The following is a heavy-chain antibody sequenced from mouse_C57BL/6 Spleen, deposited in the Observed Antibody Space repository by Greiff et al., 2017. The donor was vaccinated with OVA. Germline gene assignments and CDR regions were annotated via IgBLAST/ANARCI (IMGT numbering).Heavy chain of an antibody. Sequence: QVQLQQSGAELVRPGASVKLSCKASGYTFTDYYINWVKQRPGQGLEWIARIYPGSGNTYYNEKFKGKATLTAEKSSSTAYMQLSSLTSEDSAVYFCARDGMSYYAMDYWGQGTSVTVSS. CDR2: IYPGSGNT. CDR1: GYTFTDYY. J-gene: IGHJ4*01. CDR3: ARDGMSYYAMDY. V-gene: IGHV1-76*01. D-gene: IGHD1-1*01.